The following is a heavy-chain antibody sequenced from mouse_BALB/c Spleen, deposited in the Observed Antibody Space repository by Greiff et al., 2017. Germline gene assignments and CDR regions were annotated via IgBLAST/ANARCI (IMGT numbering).Heavy chain of an antibody. CDR3: ARSPFAY. CDR2: ISSGSSTI. J-gene: IGHJ3*01. Sequence: VQLQQSGGGLVQPGGSRKLSCAASGFTFSSFGMHWVRQAPEKGLEWVAYISSGSSTIYYADTVKGRFTISRDNPKNTLFLQMTSLRSEDTAMYYCARSPFAYWGQGTLVTVSA. CDR1: GFTFSSFG. V-gene: IGHV5-17*02.